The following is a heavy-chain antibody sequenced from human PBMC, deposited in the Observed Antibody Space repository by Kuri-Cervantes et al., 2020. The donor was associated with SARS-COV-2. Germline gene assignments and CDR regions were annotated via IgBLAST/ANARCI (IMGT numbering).Heavy chain of an antibody. CDR3: ARWGVYYFDY. CDR1: GFTFSSYW. Sequence: GESLKIPCAASGFTFSSYWMSWVRQAPGKGLEWVANIKQDGSEKYYVDSVKGRFTISRDNAKNSLYLQMNSLRAEDTAVYYCARWGVYYFDYWGQGTVVTVSS. J-gene: IGHJ4*02. D-gene: IGHD3-16*01. V-gene: IGHV3-7*01. CDR2: IKQDGSEK.